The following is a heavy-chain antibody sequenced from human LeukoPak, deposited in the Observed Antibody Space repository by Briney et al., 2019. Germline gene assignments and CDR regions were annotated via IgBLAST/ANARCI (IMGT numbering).Heavy chain of an antibody. J-gene: IGHJ4*02. V-gene: IGHV4-4*07. D-gene: IGHD3-22*01. Sequence: SETLSLTCTVSGGSINSYYWSWIRQPAGKGLEWIGRIYSSGSTNYNPSLKSRVSMSVDTSKNQFSLKLTSVTAADTAVYYCARERYDSSGSIDYWGQGTLVTVSS. CDR3: ARERYDSSGSIDY. CDR2: IYSSGST. CDR1: GGSINSYY.